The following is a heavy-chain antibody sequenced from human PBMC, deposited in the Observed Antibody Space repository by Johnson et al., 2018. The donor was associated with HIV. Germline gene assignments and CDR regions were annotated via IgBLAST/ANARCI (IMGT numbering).Heavy chain of an antibody. J-gene: IGHJ3*02. CDR1: GFSFEDYG. D-gene: IGHD7-27*01. Sequence: VQLVESGGGVVRPGGSLRVSCAASGFSFEDYGMSWVRQSPGKGLEWVSGITWNGANTGYADSVKGRFTISRDNAKNSLYLQMNSLRAEDTALYYCARDPTTQYSRLTGDFGAFDMWGQGTMVTVSS. V-gene: IGHV3-20*04. CDR3: ARDPTTQYSRLTGDFGAFDM. CDR2: ITWNGANT.